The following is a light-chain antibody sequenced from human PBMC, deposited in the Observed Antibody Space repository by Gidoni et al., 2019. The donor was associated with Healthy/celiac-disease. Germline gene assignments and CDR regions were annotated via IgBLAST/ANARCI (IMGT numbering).Light chain of an antibody. V-gene: IGLV1-44*01. CDR1: SSNIGSNT. CDR3: AAWDDSLNGRV. J-gene: IGLJ3*02. CDR2: SNN. Sequence: QSVLTQPPSASGTPGQRVPISCSGSSSNIGSNTVNWYQQLPGTAPNLLIYSNNQRPSGVPDRFSGSKSGTSASLAISGLQSEDEADYYCAAWDDSLNGRVFGGGTKLTVL.